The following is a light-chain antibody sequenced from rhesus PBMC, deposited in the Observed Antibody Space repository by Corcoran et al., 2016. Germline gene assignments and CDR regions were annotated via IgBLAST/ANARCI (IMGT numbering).Light chain of an antibody. CDR1: QSLLYGSDKKNY. J-gene: IGKJ4*01. Sequence: DIVMTQSPDSLAVSLGERVTFNCQSSQSLLYGSDKKNYLAWYQPRLGQAPPLLLYWASIRESGVPTRFNGSGSGTDCTLTISGLQAEEVAVYYCQQYSRSPLTFGGGTKVEI. CDR3: QQYSRSPLT. CDR2: WAS. V-gene: IGKV4-1*01.